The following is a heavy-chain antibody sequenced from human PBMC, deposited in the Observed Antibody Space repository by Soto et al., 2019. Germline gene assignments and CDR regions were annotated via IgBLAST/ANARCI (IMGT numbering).Heavy chain of an antibody. J-gene: IGHJ5*02. CDR3: VKGGMLYGVEGFDP. D-gene: IGHD2-8*01. Sequence: GGSLRLSCVGSGFTFSTYAMSWVRQAPGRGLEWVSSISGSGGSTNYADSVKGRFTISRDNSKNTLYLQMSSLRVEDTAVFYCVKGGMLYGVEGFDPWGQGTLVTVSS. CDR2: ISGSGGST. CDR1: GFTFSTYA. V-gene: IGHV3-23*01.